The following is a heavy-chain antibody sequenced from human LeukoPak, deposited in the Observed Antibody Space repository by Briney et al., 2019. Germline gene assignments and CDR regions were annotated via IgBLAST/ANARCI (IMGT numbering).Heavy chain of an antibody. CDR3: ARVVVVPAAIGWFDP. V-gene: IGHV4-30-2*01. CDR1: GGSISSGGYS. J-gene: IGHJ5*02. CDR2: IYHSGST. D-gene: IGHD2-2*01. Sequence: SETLSLTCAVSGGSISSGGYSWSWIRQPPGKGLEWIGYIYHSGSTYYNPSLKSRVTISVDRSKNQFSLKLSSVTAADTAVYYCARVVVVPAAIGWFDPWGQGTLITVSS.